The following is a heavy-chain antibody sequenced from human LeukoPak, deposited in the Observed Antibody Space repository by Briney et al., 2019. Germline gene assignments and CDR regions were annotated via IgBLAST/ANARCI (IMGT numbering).Heavy chain of an antibody. CDR3: AKGAHIVVVVAATGSDY. CDR1: GFTFSNYA. CDR2: ISGSGGST. D-gene: IGHD2-15*01. Sequence: GGSLRLSCAASGFTFSNYAMTWVRQAPGKGLEWVSAISGSGGSTYYADSVKGRFTISRDNSKNTLYLQMNSLRAEDTAVYYCAKGAHIVVVVAATGSDYWGQGTLVTVSS. J-gene: IGHJ4*02. V-gene: IGHV3-23*01.